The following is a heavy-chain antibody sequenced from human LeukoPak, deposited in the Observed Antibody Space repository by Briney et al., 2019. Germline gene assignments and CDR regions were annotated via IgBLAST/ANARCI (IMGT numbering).Heavy chain of an antibody. V-gene: IGHV5-51*01. CDR3: ARRRFSSSWWDFDY. Sequence: GESLKISCQGSGYNFASYWIGWVRQMPGKGLEWMGIIYPSDSDIRYSPSFQGQVTISADKSISTAYLQWSSLKASDTAMYYCARRRFSSSWWDFDYWGQGTLVTVSS. CDR1: GYNFASYW. D-gene: IGHD6-13*01. CDR2: IYPSDSDI. J-gene: IGHJ4*02.